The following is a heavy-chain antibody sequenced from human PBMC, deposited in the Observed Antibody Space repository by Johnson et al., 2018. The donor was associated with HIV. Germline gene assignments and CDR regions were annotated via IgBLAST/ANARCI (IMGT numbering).Heavy chain of an antibody. CDR1: GFTFSDYY. V-gene: IGHV3-11*01. Sequence: QVQLVESGGGLVKPGGSLRLSCAASGFTFSDYYMRWIRQAPGKGLEWVSYISSSGSTIYYADSVKGRFTISRDNSKNTLYLQMNSLRAEATAVYYCAKDARPGGGSDCSGDPIHDAFDIWGQGTMVTVSS. CDR3: AKDARPGGGSDCSGDPIHDAFDI. D-gene: IGHD2-15*01. CDR2: ISSSGSTI. J-gene: IGHJ3*02.